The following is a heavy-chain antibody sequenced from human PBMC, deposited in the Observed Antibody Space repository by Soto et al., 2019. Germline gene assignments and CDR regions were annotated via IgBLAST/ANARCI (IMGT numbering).Heavy chain of an antibody. CDR1: GFRFSYYD. J-gene: IGHJ6*02. CDR3: ARDGYSEGMDV. D-gene: IGHD2-2*03. V-gene: IGHV3-13*01. Sequence: EVQLLESGGGLVQRGGSLRLSCAASGFRFSYYDMHWVRQSKGKGLEWVAAIGTTDDTYYADSVKGRFIISRENDKNSLYLQMDSLRGGDTAVAFCARDGYSEGMDVWGQGTTVTVSS. CDR2: IGTTDDT.